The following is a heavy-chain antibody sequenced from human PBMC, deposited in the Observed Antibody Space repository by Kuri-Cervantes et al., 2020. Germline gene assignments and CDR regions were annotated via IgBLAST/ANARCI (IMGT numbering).Heavy chain of an antibody. V-gene: IGHV3-15*01. J-gene: IGHJ6*02. D-gene: IGHD4-17*01. CDR2: IKSKTDGGTT. Sequence: GASLKISCAASGFTFSDYYMSWIRQAPGKGLEWVGRIKSKTDGGTTDYAAPVKGRFTISRDDSKNTLYLQMNSLKTEDTAVYYCTTDGYTVTYTYYYYGMDVWGQGTTVTVSS. CDR1: GFTFSDYY. CDR3: TTDGYTVTYTYYYYGMDV.